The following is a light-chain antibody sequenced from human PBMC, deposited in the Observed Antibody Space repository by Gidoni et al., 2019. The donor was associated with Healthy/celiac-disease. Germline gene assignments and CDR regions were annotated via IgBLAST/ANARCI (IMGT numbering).Light chain of an antibody. CDR2: DAS. V-gene: IGKV3-11*01. CDR3: QRRSNWPPLT. CDR1: QGVSSY. Sequence: EIVLTQSPAPLSLSPGERATLSCRASQGVSSYLAWYQQKPGQAPRLLNYDASNRATGIPARFSGSGSGTDFTLTISSLEPEDFAVYYCQRRSNWPPLTFGGGTKVEIK. J-gene: IGKJ4*01.